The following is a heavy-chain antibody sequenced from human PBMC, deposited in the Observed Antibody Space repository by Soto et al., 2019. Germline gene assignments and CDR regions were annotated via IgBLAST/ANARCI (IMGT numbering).Heavy chain of an antibody. Sequence: QVQLVQSGAEVKKPGASVRVSCKASGXXXXXXXXXXXXQXXGQXLEWMGIINPSGDNIRYAQNFQGRVTMTRDTSTSTVYLELSSLRXXXXXXXXXXXXXXXXXXXXXXXXFXXXGQGTLVTVSS. J-gene: IGHJ4*02. CDR3: XXXXXXXXXXXXXXXFXX. V-gene: IGHV1-46*01. CDR1: GXXXXXXX. CDR2: INPSGDNI.